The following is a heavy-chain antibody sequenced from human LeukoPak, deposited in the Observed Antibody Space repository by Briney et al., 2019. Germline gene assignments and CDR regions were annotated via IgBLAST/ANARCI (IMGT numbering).Heavy chain of an antibody. CDR2: ISWNSGSI. CDR1: GFTFDDYA. CDR3: AKDTGDYADRYFDL. D-gene: IGHD4-17*01. V-gene: IGHV3-9*01. J-gene: IGHJ2*01. Sequence: PGGSLRLSCAASGFTFDDYAMHWVRQAPGKGLEWVSGISWNSGSIGYADSVKGRFTISRDNAKNSLYLQMNSPRAEDTALYYCAKDTGDYADRYFDLWGRGTLVTVSS.